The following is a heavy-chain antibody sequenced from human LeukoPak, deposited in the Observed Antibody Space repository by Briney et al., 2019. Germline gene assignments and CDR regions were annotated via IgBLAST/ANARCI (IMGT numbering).Heavy chain of an antibody. J-gene: IGHJ4*02. D-gene: IGHD3-10*01. CDR3: ARHFSLWFGELFDY. Sequence: SETLSLTCTVSGGSISSYYWSWIRQPPGKGLEWIGYIYYSGSTNYNPSLKSRVTISVDTSKNQFSLKLSSVTAADTAVYYCARHFSLWFGELFDYWGQGTLVTVSS. CDR2: IYYSGST. V-gene: IGHV4-59*08. CDR1: GGSISSYY.